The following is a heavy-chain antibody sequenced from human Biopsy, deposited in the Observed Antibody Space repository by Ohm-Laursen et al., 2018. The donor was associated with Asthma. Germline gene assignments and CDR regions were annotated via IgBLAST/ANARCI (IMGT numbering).Heavy chain of an antibody. CDR2: INAGNGNT. CDR3: ARTYYDFLTGQVNDAFAL. Sequence: GSSVKVSCNASGYTFISYAIHWVRQAPGQRLEWMGWINAGNGNTKYSQKVQGRVTITRDTSASTAYMDLRSLRSEDTAMYYCARTYYDFLTGQVNDAFALWGQGTMVTVSS. V-gene: IGHV1-3*01. J-gene: IGHJ3*01. D-gene: IGHD3-9*01. CDR1: GYTFISYA.